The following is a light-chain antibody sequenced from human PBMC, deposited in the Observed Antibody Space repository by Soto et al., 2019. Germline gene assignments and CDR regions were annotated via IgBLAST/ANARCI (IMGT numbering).Light chain of an antibody. Sequence: EIVLTQSPGTLSLSPGERATLSCRASQSVSTRSLAWYQQKPGQAPRLLISGASSRAADIPDRFSGSGSGTDFTLTISSLEPEDSAVYYCQQSGNSPWTFGQGTKVDIK. CDR2: GAS. CDR1: QSVSTRS. V-gene: IGKV3-20*01. CDR3: QQSGNSPWT. J-gene: IGKJ1*01.